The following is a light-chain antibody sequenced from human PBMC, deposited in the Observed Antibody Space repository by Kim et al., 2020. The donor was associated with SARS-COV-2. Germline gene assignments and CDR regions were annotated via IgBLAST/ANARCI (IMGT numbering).Light chain of an antibody. V-gene: IGKV3-20*01. Sequence: PPGERATLSCSASQSVRSNYLAWYQQKPGQAPRLLISTASNRATGIPDRFSGSGSGTDFTLTISRLEPEDFAVYYCQQYCSSPRTFGQGTKVDIK. CDR2: TAS. CDR1: QSVRSNY. J-gene: IGKJ1*01. CDR3: QQYCSSPRT.